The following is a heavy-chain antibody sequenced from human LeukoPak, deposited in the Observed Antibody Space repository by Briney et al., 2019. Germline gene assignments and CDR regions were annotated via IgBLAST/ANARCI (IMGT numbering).Heavy chain of an antibody. Sequence: PSETLSLTCAVSGYSISSGYYWGWIRQPPGKGLEWIGSIYHSGSTYYNPSLKSRVTISVDTSKNQFSLKLSSVTAADTAVYYCARGDYGDYVHFDYWGQGTLVTVSS. V-gene: IGHV4-38-2*01. CDR1: GYSISSGYY. D-gene: IGHD4-17*01. CDR3: ARGDYGDYVHFDY. CDR2: IYHSGST. J-gene: IGHJ4*02.